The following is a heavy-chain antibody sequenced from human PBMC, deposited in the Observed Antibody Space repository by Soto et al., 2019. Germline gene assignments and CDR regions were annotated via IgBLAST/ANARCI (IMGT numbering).Heavy chain of an antibody. J-gene: IGHJ5*02. CDR3: ARDFSYGSRPNNWLVP. Sequence: PSETVALTCIVSSASIGSYFWSWIRQPPGKGLEWIGNIHYSGNTNINPSLRSRVTMSADTSRNQFSLKLSSVTAADTAVYFCARDFSYGSRPNNWLVPWGPGTLLNVSS. V-gene: IGHV4-59*01. CDR1: SASIGSYF. CDR2: IHYSGNT. D-gene: IGHD3-10*01.